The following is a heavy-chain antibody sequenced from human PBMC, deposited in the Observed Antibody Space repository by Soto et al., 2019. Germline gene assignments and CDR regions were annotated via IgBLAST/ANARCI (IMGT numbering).Heavy chain of an antibody. D-gene: IGHD2-15*01. CDR1: GYTFTSYG. V-gene: IGHV1-18*01. CDR3: AREEGVRVVAATPHSYAFDI. J-gene: IGHJ3*02. CDR2: ISAYNGNT. Sequence: ASVKVSCKTSGYTFTSYGISWVRQAPGQGLEWMGWISAYNGNTNYAQKLQGRVTMTTDTSTSTAYMELRSLRSDDTAVYYCAREEGVRVVAATPHSYAFDIWGQGTMVTVSS.